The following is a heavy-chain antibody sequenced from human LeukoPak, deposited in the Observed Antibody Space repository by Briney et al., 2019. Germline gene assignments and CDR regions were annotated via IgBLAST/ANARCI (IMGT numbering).Heavy chain of an antibody. Sequence: GGSLRLSCAASGFTFSSYEMNWVRQAPGKGLEWVSYISESGSTIYYADSVKGRFTISRDNAKNSLYLQMNSLRAEDTAVYYCAKGGYTSGWTTFDYWGQGTLVTVSS. J-gene: IGHJ4*02. V-gene: IGHV3-48*03. CDR1: GFTFSSYE. CDR3: AKGGYTSGWTTFDY. CDR2: ISESGSTI. D-gene: IGHD6-19*01.